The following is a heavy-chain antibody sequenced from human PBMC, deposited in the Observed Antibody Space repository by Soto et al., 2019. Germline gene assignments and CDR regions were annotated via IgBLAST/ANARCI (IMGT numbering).Heavy chain of an antibody. J-gene: IGHJ4*02. V-gene: IGHV3-23*01. CDR2: IRGGGGGT. CDR3: ARVLGGSGSPVDY. Sequence: AGGSLRLSFAASGFTFSSFAISWGRQAPGKGLEWVSAIRGGGGGTYYADSVKGRFTISRDNSKNTQYLQMNSLRAEDTAVYYCARVLGGSGSPVDYWGQGTLVTVSS. CDR1: GFTFSSFA. D-gene: IGHD2-15*01.